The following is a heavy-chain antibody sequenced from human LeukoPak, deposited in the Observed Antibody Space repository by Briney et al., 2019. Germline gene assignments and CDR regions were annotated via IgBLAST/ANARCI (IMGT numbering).Heavy chain of an antibody. Sequence: PGGSLRLSCAVSGFTFSSSYMNWVRQAPGKGLEWVANIKQDGSEKYYVDSVKGRFTISRDNAQNSLYLQMNSLRAEDTAVYYCAKAPVTSCRGAFCYPFDYWGQGTLVTVSS. V-gene: IGHV3-7*01. CDR3: AKAPVTSCRGAFCYPFDY. J-gene: IGHJ4*02. CDR2: IKQDGSEK. CDR1: GFTFSSSY. D-gene: IGHD2-15*01.